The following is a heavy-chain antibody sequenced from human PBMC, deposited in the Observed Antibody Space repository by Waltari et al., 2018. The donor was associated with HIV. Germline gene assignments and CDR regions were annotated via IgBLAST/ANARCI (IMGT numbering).Heavy chain of an antibody. CDR3: ARDSGSGSFDY. Sequence: QVQLQESGPGLVKPSETLSLTCTVSGGSISSYSWSWIRQPPGKGLEWIWYIYYSGSTNYNPSLKSRVTISVDTSKNQFSLKLSSVTAADTAVYYCARDSGSGSFDYWGQGTLVTVSS. CDR2: IYYSGST. D-gene: IGHD3-10*01. V-gene: IGHV4-59*01. CDR1: GGSISSYS. J-gene: IGHJ4*02.